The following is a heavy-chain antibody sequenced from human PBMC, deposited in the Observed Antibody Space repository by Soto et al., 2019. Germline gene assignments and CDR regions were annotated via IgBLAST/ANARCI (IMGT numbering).Heavy chain of an antibody. CDR3: ARDWGFKHQGVNYYGSGSYYNRMSPLYYFDY. CDR1: GFTFSSYS. V-gene: IGHV3-48*02. CDR2: VSSMSSTI. J-gene: IGHJ4*02. D-gene: IGHD3-10*01. Sequence: GGSRRLSCAASGFTFSSYSMNLVRRAPGRGLDWVSYVSSMSSTIYYADSVKGRFTISRDNAKNSLYLQMNSLRDEDTAVYYCARDWGFKHQGVNYYGSGSYYNRMSPLYYFDYWGQGTLVTVSS.